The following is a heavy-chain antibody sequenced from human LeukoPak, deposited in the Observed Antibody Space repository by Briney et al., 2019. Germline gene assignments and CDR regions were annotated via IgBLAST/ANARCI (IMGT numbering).Heavy chain of an antibody. CDR3: ASAEGATIGGLNY. CDR2: ISRSGSTI. D-gene: IGHD3-16*01. J-gene: IGHJ4*02. V-gene: IGHV3-11*01. CDR1: GFTFSDYY. Sequence: GGSLGLSCEASGFTFSDYYMSWIRQAPGKGLEWVSYISRSGSTIYYADSVKGRFTISRDNAQNSLYLQMDSLRAEDTAVYYCASAEGATIGGLNYWGQGALVTVSS.